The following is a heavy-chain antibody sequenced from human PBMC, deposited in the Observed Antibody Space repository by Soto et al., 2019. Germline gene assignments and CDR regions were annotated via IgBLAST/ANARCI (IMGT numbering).Heavy chain of an antibody. V-gene: IGHV4-39*01. Sequence: SETLSLTCTVSGGSISSSSYYWVRIRQPTGKGLEWFCSIYYRGSTYYNPSLKSLVTITIDTSKNQFSLKLSSLTAADTAVYYCARLPCSTSCNLAHSYYYYMDVWGKGPSVTVPS. CDR1: GGSISSSSYY. D-gene: IGHD2-2*01. CDR3: ARLPCSTSCNLAHSYYYYMDV. CDR2: IYYRGST. J-gene: IGHJ6*03.